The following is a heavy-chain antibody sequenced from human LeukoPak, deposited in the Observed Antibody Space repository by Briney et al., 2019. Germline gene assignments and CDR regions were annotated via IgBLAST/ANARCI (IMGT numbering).Heavy chain of an antibody. J-gene: IGHJ4*02. CDR2: IYHSGST. D-gene: IGHD3-22*01. CDR3: ARGRFSYYGSSTYYGFDY. CDR1: GYSISSGYY. Sequence: SETLSLTCTVSGYSISSGYYWGWIRQPPGKGLEWIGSIYHSGSTYYNPSLKSRVTISVDTSKSQFSLKLSSVTAADTAVYYCARGRFSYYGSSTYYGFDYWGQGALVTVSS. V-gene: IGHV4-38-2*02.